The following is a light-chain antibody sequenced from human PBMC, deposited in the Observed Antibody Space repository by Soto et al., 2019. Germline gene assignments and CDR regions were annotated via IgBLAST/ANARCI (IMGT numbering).Light chain of an antibody. V-gene: IGLV1-36*01. Sequence: QSVLTQQPSVSGAPRQRVTISCSGSSSNIGNKPVNWYQQLPGQAPKLLIYYDDLRPSGVSDRFSGSKSGTSASLTISGLQSEDEAHYYCATWDDSLNTELFGGGTKVTVL. CDR2: YDD. CDR3: ATWDDSLNTEL. J-gene: IGLJ2*01. CDR1: SSNIGNKP.